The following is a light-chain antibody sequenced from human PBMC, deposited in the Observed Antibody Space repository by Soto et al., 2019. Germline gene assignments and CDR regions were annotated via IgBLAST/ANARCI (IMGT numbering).Light chain of an antibody. CDR1: PSVSNN. CDR2: GAS. J-gene: IGKJ5*01. V-gene: IGKV3-15*01. Sequence: IVMTQSPATLAVSPGERATLSCRASPSVSNNLAWYQQKPGQAPRLLIYGASTRATGIPARFSGSGSGTEFTLTISSLQSEDFAVYYCQQYNNCPITFGQGTRLEI. CDR3: QQYNNCPIT.